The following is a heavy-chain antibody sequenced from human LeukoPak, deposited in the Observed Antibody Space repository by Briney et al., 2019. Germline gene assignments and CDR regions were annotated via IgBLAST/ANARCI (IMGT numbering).Heavy chain of an antibody. V-gene: IGHV4-39*01. CDR3: ARTFSDYGEDYFDY. CDR2: IYYDEST. J-gene: IGHJ4*02. D-gene: IGHD4-17*01. CDR1: GVSISSSNYQ. Sequence: SETLFLTCSVSGVSISSSNYQWGWIRQPPGKGLEWIGSIYYDESTYYNPSLKSRVTISVDTSRNLFSLRLSSVTAADTAMYYCARTFSDYGEDYFDYWGQGALVTVSS.